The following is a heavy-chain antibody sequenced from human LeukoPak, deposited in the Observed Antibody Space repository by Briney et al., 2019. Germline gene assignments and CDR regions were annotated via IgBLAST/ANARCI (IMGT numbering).Heavy chain of an antibody. J-gene: IGHJ4*02. CDR2: INPQNGNT. V-gene: IGHV1-18*04. D-gene: IGHD2/OR15-2a*01. CDR1: GYSFTTYV. Sequence: ASVKVSCKASGYSFTTYVITWVCQAPGQGPEWLGWINPQNGNTNFAQRFQGRVTMTTDTSTNTAYMELRSLTSDDTAVYYCARACTTFITQWCFSDFWGQGTLVTVSS. CDR3: ARACTTFITQWCFSDF.